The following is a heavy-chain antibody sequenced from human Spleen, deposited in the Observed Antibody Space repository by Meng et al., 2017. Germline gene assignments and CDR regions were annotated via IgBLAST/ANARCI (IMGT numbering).Heavy chain of an antibody. J-gene: IGHJ4*02. CDR1: GFYLSTQGVG. Sequence: QITMKESGPQPVTPTQTLQLTCTVAGFYLSTQGVGVAWIRQPPGHALDWLASIYWDDDTRYSPSLKSRLTITKDTSKTQVVLTMTNMDPVDTATYYCVHSIERGFRWFGDWGQGTLVTVSS. V-gene: IGHV2-5*02. D-gene: IGHD3-10*01. CDR2: IYWDDDT. CDR3: VHSIERGFRWFGD.